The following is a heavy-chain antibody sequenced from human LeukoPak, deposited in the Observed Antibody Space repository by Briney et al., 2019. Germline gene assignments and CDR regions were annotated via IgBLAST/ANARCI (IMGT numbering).Heavy chain of an antibody. V-gene: IGHV3-23*01. CDR3: AKTSSGRFDY. CDR2: ISGSGSST. J-gene: IGHJ4*02. Sequence: GGSLRLSCAASGFTFSDYYMSWIRQAPGKGLEWVSAISGSGSSTYYADSVKGRFTISRDNSKNTLYLQMNSLRAEDTAVYYCAKTSSGRFDYWGQGTLVTVSS. CDR1: GFTFSDYY. D-gene: IGHD3-10*01.